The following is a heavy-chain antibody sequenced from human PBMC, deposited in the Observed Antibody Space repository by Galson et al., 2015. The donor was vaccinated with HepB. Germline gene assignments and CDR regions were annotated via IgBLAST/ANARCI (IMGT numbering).Heavy chain of an antibody. CDR2: ISYDGSNK. V-gene: IGHV3-30*03. Sequence: SLRLSCAASGFTFSSYGMHWVRQAPGKGLEWVAVISYDGSNKYYADSVKGRFTISRDNSKNTLYLQMNSLRAEDTAVYYCARARITMIVVVISYYFDYWGQGTLVTVSS. D-gene: IGHD3-22*01. CDR3: ARARITMIVVVISYYFDY. J-gene: IGHJ4*02. CDR1: GFTFSSYG.